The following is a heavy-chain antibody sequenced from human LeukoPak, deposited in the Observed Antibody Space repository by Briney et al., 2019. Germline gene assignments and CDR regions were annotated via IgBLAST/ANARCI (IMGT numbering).Heavy chain of an antibody. Sequence: GGSLRLSCAASGFTVSSNYMSWVRQAPGKGLEWVSAISGSGGSTYYADSVKGRFTISRDNSKNTLYLQMNSLRAEDTAVYYCAKGDDSSGYYDPTPYCFDYWGQGTLVTVSS. CDR3: AKGDDSSGYYDPTPYCFDY. D-gene: IGHD3-22*01. J-gene: IGHJ4*02. V-gene: IGHV3-23*01. CDR1: GFTVSSNY. CDR2: ISGSGGST.